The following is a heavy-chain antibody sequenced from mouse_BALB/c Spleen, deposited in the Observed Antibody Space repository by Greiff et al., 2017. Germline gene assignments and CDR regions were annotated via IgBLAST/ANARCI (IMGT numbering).Heavy chain of an antibody. D-gene: IGHD2-4*01. Sequence: EVQGVESGGGLVQPGGSRKLSCAASGFTFSSFGMHWVRQAPEKGLEWVAYISSGSSTIYYADTVKGRFTISRDNARNILYLQMSSLRSEDTAMYYCARGPDYGYYAMDYWGQGTSVTVSS. CDR1: GFTFSSFG. CDR2: ISSGSSTI. V-gene: IGHV5-17*02. CDR3: ARGPDYGYYAMDY. J-gene: IGHJ4*01.